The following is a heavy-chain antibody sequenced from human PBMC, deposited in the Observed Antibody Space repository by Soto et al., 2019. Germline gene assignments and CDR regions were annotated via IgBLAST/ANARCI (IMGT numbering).Heavy chain of an antibody. CDR3: ARDQKLRYFDWSPLISSNWFDP. V-gene: IGHV4-4*02. Sequence: QVQLQESGPGLVKPSGTLSLTCAVSGGSISSSNWWSWVRQPPGKGLEWIGEIYHSGSTNYNPSLKSRVTISVDKSKNQFSLKLSSVTAADTAVYYCARDQKLRYFDWSPLISSNWFDPWGQGTLVTVSS. CDR1: GGSISSSNW. J-gene: IGHJ5*02. D-gene: IGHD3-9*01. CDR2: IYHSGST.